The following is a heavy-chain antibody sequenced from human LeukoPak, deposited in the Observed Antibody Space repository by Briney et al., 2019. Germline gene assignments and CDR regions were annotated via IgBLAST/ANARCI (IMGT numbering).Heavy chain of an antibody. CDR1: GFTFSRYW. V-gene: IGHV3-7*01. CDR2: IKQDAREK. J-gene: IGHJ4*02. CDR3: ARDGPYYHDSGSRDY. D-gene: IGHD3-10*01. Sequence: GGSLRLSCAASGFTFSRYWMSWVRQAPGKGLEWVANIKQDAREKYYVDSVKGRFTISRDNAKNSLYLQMNSLRAEDTAVYYCARDGPYYHDSGSRDYWGQGTLVTVSS.